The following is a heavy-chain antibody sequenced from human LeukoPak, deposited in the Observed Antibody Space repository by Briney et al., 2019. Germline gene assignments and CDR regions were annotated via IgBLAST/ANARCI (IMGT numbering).Heavy chain of an antibody. Sequence: GGSLRLSCAASGFTFSNNYMSWVRQAPGKGLEWVSVIYSSGGTFYSESVKGRFTISRDSSKNTLYLQMNSLRADDTAVYYCARDSNGPAFWGQGTLVTVSS. J-gene: IGHJ4*02. D-gene: IGHD6-19*01. CDR3: ARDSNGPAF. CDR1: GFTFSNNY. CDR2: IYSSGGT. V-gene: IGHV3-53*01.